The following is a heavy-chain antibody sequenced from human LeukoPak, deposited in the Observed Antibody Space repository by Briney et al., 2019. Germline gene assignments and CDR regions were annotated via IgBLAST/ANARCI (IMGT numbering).Heavy chain of an antibody. Sequence: SETLSLTCTVSGGSISSDYFWSWVRQPPGKGLEWIGYIYYSGSTYYNPSLKSRVTISVDTSKNQFSLKLSSVTAADTAVYYCARGGTRYFDWPTGYWGQGTLVTVSS. V-gene: IGHV4-31*03. D-gene: IGHD3-9*01. J-gene: IGHJ4*02. CDR1: GGSISSDYF. CDR2: IYYSGST. CDR3: ARGGTRYFDWPTGY.